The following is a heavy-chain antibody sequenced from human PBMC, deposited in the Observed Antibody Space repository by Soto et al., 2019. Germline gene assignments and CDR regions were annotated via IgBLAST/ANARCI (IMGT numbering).Heavy chain of an antibody. D-gene: IGHD2-15*01. J-gene: IGHJ6*02. CDR2: ISAYNGNT. CDR3: ARETLVEEDCMDV. Sequence: XSVKVSCKASCYTFTSYAIRWVRQAPGQGLEWMGWISAYNGNTNYAQNLQGRVTMTTDTSTSTAYMELRRLRSDDTAVYYCARETLVEEDCMDVWGQGTTVTVSS. V-gene: IGHV1-18*04. CDR1: CYTFTSYA.